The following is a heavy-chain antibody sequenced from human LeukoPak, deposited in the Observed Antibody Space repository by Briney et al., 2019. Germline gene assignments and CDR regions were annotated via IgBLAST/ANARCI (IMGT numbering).Heavy chain of an antibody. CDR3: AKEYVGRLRD. Sequence: GGSLRLSCAASGFTFSSYAMSWVRQAPGKGLEWVSSIDGSGDSTYYADSVRGRFTMSRDNSKNTLSLQVNSLRVEDTAMYYCAKEYVGRLRDWGQGTLVTVSS. J-gene: IGHJ4*02. D-gene: IGHD1-26*01. V-gene: IGHV3-23*01. CDR2: IDGSGDST. CDR1: GFTFSSYA.